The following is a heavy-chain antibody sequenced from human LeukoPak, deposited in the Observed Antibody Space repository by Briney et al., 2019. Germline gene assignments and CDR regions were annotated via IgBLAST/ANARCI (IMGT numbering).Heavy chain of an antibody. J-gene: IGHJ6*02. D-gene: IGHD6-13*01. CDR1: GGSFSNHY. CDR3: ASLVAAAGTGDAYYGMDV. Sequence: SETLSLTCAVYGGSFSNHYWSWIRQPPGKGLEWIGEINHSGYTNYNPSLKSRVTISVDTPKNQFSLKLSSVTAADTAVYYCASLVAAAGTGDAYYGMDVWGQGTTVTVSS. CDR2: INHSGYT. V-gene: IGHV4-34*01.